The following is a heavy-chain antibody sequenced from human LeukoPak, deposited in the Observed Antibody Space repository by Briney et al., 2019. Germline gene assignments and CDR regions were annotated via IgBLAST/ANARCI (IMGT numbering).Heavy chain of an antibody. CDR3: ARDRRPYGMDV. V-gene: IGHV1-69*04. CDR2: IIPILGIA. Sequence: SVKISCKASGGTFSSYAISWVRQAPGQGLEWMGRIIPILGIANYAQKFQGRVTITADKSTSTAYMELSSLRSEDTAVYYCARDRRPYGMDVWGQGTTVTVSS. CDR1: GGTFSSYA. J-gene: IGHJ6*02.